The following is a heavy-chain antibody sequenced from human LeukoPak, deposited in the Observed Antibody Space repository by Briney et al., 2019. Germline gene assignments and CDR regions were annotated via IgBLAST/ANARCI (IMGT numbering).Heavy chain of an antibody. CDR3: TRNNWFDP. J-gene: IGHJ5*02. CDR1: GGSFSSYY. V-gene: IGHV4-34*01. CDR2: INHSGTT. Sequence: SETLSLTCAVYGGSFSSYYWSWIRQSPGKGPEWIGEINHSGTTKYNPSLKSRVTISVDTPQNQFSLRLSSVTAADTAVYYCTRNNWFDPWGQGTLVTVSS.